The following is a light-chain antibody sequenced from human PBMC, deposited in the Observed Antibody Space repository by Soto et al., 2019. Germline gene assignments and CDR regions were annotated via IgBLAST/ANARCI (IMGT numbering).Light chain of an antibody. CDR3: SSSTSTSTLVL. Sequence: QSALTQPASVSGSPGQSITISCTGTRSDVGGYNSVSWYQHYPGKAPKLMIYEVSNRPSGISDRFYGSKSGNTASLTISGLQAEDEAAYYCSSSTSTSTLVLFGGGTKVTVL. CDR1: RSDVGGYNS. CDR2: EVS. V-gene: IGLV2-14*01. J-gene: IGLJ2*01.